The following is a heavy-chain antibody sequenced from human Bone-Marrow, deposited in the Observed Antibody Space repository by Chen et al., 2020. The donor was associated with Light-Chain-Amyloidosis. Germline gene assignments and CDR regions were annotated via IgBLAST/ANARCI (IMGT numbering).Heavy chain of an antibody. V-gene: IGHV4-39*01. D-gene: IGHD4-17*01. J-gene: IGHJ5*02. CDR1: GASISSSYCY. CDR2: IYYSGHT. Sequence: QLQLQESGPGLVKPSETLSLTCTVSGASISSSYCYWGWIRQPPGKGLEWIGSIYYSGHTSYNPSLKRRIIIDVDTSKKQFSLKVNSVTAAESAVYFGACYGGNRWFDPWGQGALVTVSS. CDR3: ACYGGNRWFDP.